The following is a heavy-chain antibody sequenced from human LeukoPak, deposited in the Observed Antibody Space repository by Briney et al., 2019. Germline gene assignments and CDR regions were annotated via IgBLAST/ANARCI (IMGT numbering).Heavy chain of an antibody. CDR1: KFTFSNYG. CDR3: AKEYDSGGYGANFDY. J-gene: IGHJ4*02. Sequence: GGSLRLSCTASKFTFSNYGVQWVRQAPGKGLEWVAVVSSDGGTKYYADSVKGRFTISRDNSRNTMYLQMDSLRAEDTAVYYCAKEYDSGGYGANFDYWGQGTLVTVSS. D-gene: IGHD3-10*01. CDR2: VSSDGGTK. V-gene: IGHV3-30*18.